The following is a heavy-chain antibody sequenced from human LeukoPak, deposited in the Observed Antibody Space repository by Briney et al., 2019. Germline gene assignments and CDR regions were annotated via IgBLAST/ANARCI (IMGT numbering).Heavy chain of an antibody. CDR1: KFTFSNYG. CDR3: AKEYDSGGYGANFDY. J-gene: IGHJ4*02. Sequence: GGSLRLSCTASKFTFSNYGVQWVRQAPGKGLEWVAVVSSDGGTKYYADSVKGRFTISRDNSRNTMYLQMDSLRAEDTAVYYCAKEYDSGGYGANFDYWGQGTLVTVSS. D-gene: IGHD3-10*01. CDR2: VSSDGGTK. V-gene: IGHV3-30*18.